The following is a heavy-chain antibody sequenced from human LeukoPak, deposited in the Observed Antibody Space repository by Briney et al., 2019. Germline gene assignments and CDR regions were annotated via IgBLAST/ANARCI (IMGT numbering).Heavy chain of an antibody. CDR2: INPNSGGT. J-gene: IGHJ4*02. D-gene: IGHD5-24*01. Sequence: GASVKVSCKVSGYTLTELSMHWVRQAPGQGLEWMGWINPNSGGTNYAQKFQVRVTMTRDTSISTAYMELSRLRSDDTAVYYCARDGDGYNLGYWGQGTLVTVSS. CDR1: GYTLTELS. CDR3: ARDGDGYNLGY. V-gene: IGHV1-2*02.